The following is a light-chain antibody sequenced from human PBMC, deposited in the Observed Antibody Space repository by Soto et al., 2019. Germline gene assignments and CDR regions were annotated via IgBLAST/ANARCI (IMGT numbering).Light chain of an antibody. CDR3: CSYAGTSTLV. CDR1: SSDVGGYNY. Sequence: QSVLTQPRSVSGSPGQSVTISCTGTSSDVGGYNYVSWYQQHPGKAPKLMIYDVSKRPSGVPDRFSGSKSGNTASLTISGLQAEDEADYYCCSYAGTSTLVFGGVTKLTVL. J-gene: IGLJ2*01. V-gene: IGLV2-11*01. CDR2: DVS.